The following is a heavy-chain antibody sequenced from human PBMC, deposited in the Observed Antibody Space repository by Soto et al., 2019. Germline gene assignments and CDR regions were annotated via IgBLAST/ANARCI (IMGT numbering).Heavy chain of an antibody. J-gene: IGHJ5*02. D-gene: IGHD6-19*01. Sequence: SETLSLTCTVSGDSISSYYWNWIRQPPGKGLEWIGEINHSGSTNYNPSLKSRVTISVDTSKNQFSLKLSSVTAADTAVYYCAVSIAVAGQSSWFDPWGQGTLVTVSS. CDR3: AVSIAVAGQSSWFDP. CDR2: INHSGST. CDR1: GDSISSYY. V-gene: IGHV4-34*01.